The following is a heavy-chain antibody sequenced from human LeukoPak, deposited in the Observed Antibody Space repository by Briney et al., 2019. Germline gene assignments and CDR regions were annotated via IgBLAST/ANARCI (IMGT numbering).Heavy chain of an antibody. CDR1: GFTFSNAW. CDR3: TTRARVGARGPFDY. J-gene: IGHJ4*02. D-gene: IGHD1-26*01. CDR2: IKSKTDGGTT. Sequence: PGGSLRHSCAASGFTFSNAWMSWVRQAPGKGLEWVGRIKSKTDGGTTDYAAPVKGRFTISRDDSKNTLYLQMNSLKTEDTAVYYCTTRARVGARGPFDYWGQGTLVTVSS. V-gene: IGHV3-15*01.